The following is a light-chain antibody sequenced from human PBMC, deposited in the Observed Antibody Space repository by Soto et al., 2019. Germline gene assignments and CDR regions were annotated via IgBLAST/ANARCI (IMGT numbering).Light chain of an antibody. Sequence: DIVMTQSPLSLPVTPGEPASISCRSSQSLLHSNGYNYLDWYLQKPGQSPQLLIYLGSSRASGVPDRFRGSGSGTDFTLKISRVEAEDVGVYYCMQALQTPWTFGQGTKVEIK. CDR3: MQALQTPWT. CDR2: LGS. CDR1: QSLLHSNGYNY. J-gene: IGKJ1*01. V-gene: IGKV2-28*01.